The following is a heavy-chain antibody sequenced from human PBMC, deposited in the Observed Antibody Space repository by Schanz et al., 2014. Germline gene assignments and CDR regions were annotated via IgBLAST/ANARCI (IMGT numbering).Heavy chain of an antibody. CDR3: ARPRFDYGEVDY. D-gene: IGHD4-17*01. CDR2: LSGSGGST. CDR1: GFTFSSYV. J-gene: IGHJ4*02. Sequence: EVQLLESGGGLVQPGGSLRLSCAASGFTFSSYVMSWVRQAPGKGLEWVSALSGSGGSTYYADSVRGRFTISRDRFQNTLYLRMSSLRAEDTAVYYCARPRFDYGEVDYWGQGTLVTVSS. V-gene: IGHV3-23*01.